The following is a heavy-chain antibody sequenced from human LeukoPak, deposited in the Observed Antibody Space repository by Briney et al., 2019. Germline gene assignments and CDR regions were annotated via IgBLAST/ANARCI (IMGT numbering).Heavy chain of an antibody. V-gene: IGHV3-53*05. CDR3: AKDYEAYCGGDCYSFFDC. CDR2: IYSGGST. J-gene: IGHJ4*02. D-gene: IGHD2-21*02. Sequence: PGGSLRLSCAASGFTFSSNYMSWVRQTPGKGLEWGSVIYSGGSTYYADSVKGRFTISRDNSKNTVNLQMNSLRAEDTAVYYCAKDYEAYCGGDCYSFFDCWGQGTLVTVSS. CDR1: GFTFSSNY.